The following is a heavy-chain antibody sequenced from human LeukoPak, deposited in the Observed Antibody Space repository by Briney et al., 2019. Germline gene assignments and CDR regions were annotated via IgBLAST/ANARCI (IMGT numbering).Heavy chain of an antibody. D-gene: IGHD4-17*01. CDR2: IRDSGIT. J-gene: IGHJ4*02. CDR1: GFTXNTYP. V-gene: IGHV3-69-1*01. CDR3: ARDHDYAFDN. Sequence: GGSLRLSCAASGFTXNTYPMXXVRXAPXXXLEWISHIRDSGITDYADSVKGRFTISRDNAKNSLYLQLNSLRAEDTAVYYCARDHDYAFDNWGQGTLVTVSS.